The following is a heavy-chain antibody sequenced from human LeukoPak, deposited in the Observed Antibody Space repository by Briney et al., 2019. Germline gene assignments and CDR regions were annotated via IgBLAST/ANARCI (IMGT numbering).Heavy chain of an antibody. CDR2: MNTDVSST. Sequence: GGSLRLSCAGSGFTLSSSWMHWVRQAPGKGLVWVSRMNTDVSSTRYADFVKGRFTISRDNAKSTVYLQMNSLRADDTAAYYCARVTGNFYDSSGYHFLDSWGQGTLITVAS. V-gene: IGHV3-74*01. D-gene: IGHD3-22*01. J-gene: IGHJ5*01. CDR1: GFTLSSSW. CDR3: ARVTGNFYDSSGYHFLDS.